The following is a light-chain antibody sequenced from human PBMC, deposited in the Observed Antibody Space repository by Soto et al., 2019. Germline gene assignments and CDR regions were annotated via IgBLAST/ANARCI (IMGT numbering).Light chain of an antibody. CDR2: GAS. CDR1: RSVWNNY. V-gene: IGKV3-20*01. CDR3: QQYGSSPT. J-gene: IGKJ3*01. Sequence: EIVLTQSPGTLSLSPGEGATLSCRASRSVWNNYLAWYRQKPGQTPSLLIYGASSRATGIPDRFSGSGSGTDFTLTISRLESEDFAVYFCQQYGSSPTFGPGTKVEIK.